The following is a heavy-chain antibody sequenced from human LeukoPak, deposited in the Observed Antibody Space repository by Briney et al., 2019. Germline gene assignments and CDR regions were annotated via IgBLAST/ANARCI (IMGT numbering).Heavy chain of an antibody. Sequence: GGSLRLSCAASGFTFSDYYMSWIRQAPGKGLEWVSYISSSSSYTNYADFVKGRFTISRDNAKNSLYLQMNSLRAEDTAVYYCARAEVYCSSTSCPRYFDYWGQGTLVTVSS. CDR1: GFTFSDYY. J-gene: IGHJ4*02. CDR3: ARAEVYCSSTSCPRYFDY. CDR2: ISSSSSYT. V-gene: IGHV3-11*05. D-gene: IGHD2-2*01.